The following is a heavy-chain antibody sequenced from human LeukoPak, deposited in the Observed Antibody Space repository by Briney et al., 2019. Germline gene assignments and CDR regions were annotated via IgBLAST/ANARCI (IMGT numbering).Heavy chain of an antibody. V-gene: IGHV3-49*04. CDR1: GFTLGDYA. J-gene: IGHJ6*02. Sequence: GGSLRLSCTASGFTLGDYAMSWVRQAPGKGLEWGGFIRSKAYGGTTEYAASVKGRFTISRDESKSIAYLQMNSLKTDDTAVYYCTRDRSGDAVVPALYGMDVWGQGTTVTVSS. CDR3: TRDRSGDAVVPALYGMDV. D-gene: IGHD2-15*01. CDR2: IRSKAYGGTT.